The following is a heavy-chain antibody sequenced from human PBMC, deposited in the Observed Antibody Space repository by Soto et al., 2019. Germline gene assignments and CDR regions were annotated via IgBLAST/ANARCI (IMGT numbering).Heavy chain of an antibody. CDR1: GFSFSSYA. CDR2: ISYDGSNK. V-gene: IGHV3-30-3*01. Sequence: SLRLSFAASGFSFSSYAMHWFRQAPGKGLEWVAVISYDGSNKYYADSVKGRFTISRDNSKNTLYLQMNSLRAEDTAVYYCARAPFWCGELSPIARYGVDDWGQGTPVT. D-gene: IGHD3-10*01. CDR3: ARAPFWCGELSPIARYGVDD. J-gene: IGHJ6*02.